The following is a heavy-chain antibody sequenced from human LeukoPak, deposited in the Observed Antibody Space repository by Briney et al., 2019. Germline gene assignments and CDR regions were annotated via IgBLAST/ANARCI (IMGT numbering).Heavy chain of an antibody. CDR3: AKSVYHSGNY. V-gene: IGHV3-23*01. Sequence: GGSLRLSCAAFGFTISTYGMSWVRQAPGKGLEWVSSISGGTTYYADSVKGRFTISRDNSKNTVSLQMNSLRAEDTAVYYCAKSVYHSGNYWGQGTLVTVSS. CDR2: ISGGTT. D-gene: IGHD3-10*01. CDR1: GFTISTYG. J-gene: IGHJ4*02.